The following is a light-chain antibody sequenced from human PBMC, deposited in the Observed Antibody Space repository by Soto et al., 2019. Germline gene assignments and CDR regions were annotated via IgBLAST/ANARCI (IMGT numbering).Light chain of an antibody. J-gene: IGLJ1*01. CDR3: CSYAGSNNFPYV. CDR1: SSDVGGYNY. V-gene: IGLV2-8*01. CDR2: EVS. Sequence: QSALTQPPSASGSPGQSVTISCTGTSSDVGGYNYVSWYQQHPGKAPKLMIYEVSKWPSGVPDRFSGSKSGNTASLTVSGLQAEDEADYYCCSYAGSNNFPYVFGTGTKVT.